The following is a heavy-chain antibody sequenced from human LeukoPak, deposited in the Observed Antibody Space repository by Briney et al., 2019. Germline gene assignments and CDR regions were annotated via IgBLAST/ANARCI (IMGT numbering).Heavy chain of an antibody. V-gene: IGHV3-23*01. D-gene: IGHD2-15*01. Sequence: PGGSLRLSCAASGFTFSSSAMSWVRQAPGKGLEWVSAISNNGGYTYYADSVQGRFTISRDNSKSTLCLQMNSLRAEDTAVYYCAKQLGYCSGGSCYFPYWGQGTLVTVPS. CDR2: ISNNGGYT. CDR1: GFTFSSSA. J-gene: IGHJ4*02. CDR3: AKQLGYCSGGSCYFPY.